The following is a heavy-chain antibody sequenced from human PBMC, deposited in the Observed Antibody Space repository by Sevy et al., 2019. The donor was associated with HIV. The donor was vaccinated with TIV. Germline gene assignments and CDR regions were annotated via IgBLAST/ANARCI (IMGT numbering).Heavy chain of an antibody. D-gene: IGHD3-10*01. CDR1: GFTFSSYA. CDR3: AKDKVLLWFGESTTTEYYFDY. Sequence: GGSLRLSCAASGFTFSSYAMSWVRQAPGKGLEWVSAISGSGGSTYYGDSVKGRFTTSRDNSKNTLYLQMNSLRAEDTAVYYCAKDKVLLWFGESTTTEYYFDYWGQGTLVTVSS. CDR2: ISGSGGST. V-gene: IGHV3-23*01. J-gene: IGHJ4*02.